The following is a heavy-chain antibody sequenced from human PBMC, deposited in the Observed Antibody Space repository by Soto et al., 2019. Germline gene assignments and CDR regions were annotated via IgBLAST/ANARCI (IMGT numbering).Heavy chain of an antibody. D-gene: IGHD3-3*01. CDR3: ARDQVVTVDDFWSGNAFDI. V-gene: IGHV4-31*03. CDR2: IYYSGST. Sequence: QVQLQESGPGLVKPSQTLSLTCTVSGGSISSGGYYWSWIRQLPGKGLEWIGYIYYSGSTYYNPSLKRRVTISVDTSKNQFSLKLSSVTAADTAVYYCARDQVVTVDDFWSGNAFDIWGQGTMVTVSS. J-gene: IGHJ3*02. CDR1: GGSISSGGYY.